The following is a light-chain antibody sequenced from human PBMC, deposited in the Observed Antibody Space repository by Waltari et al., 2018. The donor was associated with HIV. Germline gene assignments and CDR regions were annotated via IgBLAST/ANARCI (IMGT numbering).Light chain of an antibody. Sequence: DIQMTQSPSSLSASVGDRVTITCRASQSISTYLNWYQQKPGKAPKVLIYDASSLQSGVPSRFSGSRSGTDFTLIISSLQPEDFATYYCQQSHVTPRTFGQGTKVEIK. V-gene: IGKV1-39*01. CDR1: QSISTY. J-gene: IGKJ1*01. CDR2: DAS. CDR3: QQSHVTPRT.